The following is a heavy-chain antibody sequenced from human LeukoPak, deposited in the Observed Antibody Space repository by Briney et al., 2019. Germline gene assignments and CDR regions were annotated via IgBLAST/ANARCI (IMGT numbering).Heavy chain of an antibody. CDR1: GGSISNFY. CDR3: ARETTGAGTARPFDY. D-gene: IGHD6-13*01. CDR2: IYTSGST. J-gene: IGHJ4*02. Sequence: KPSGTLSLTCTVSGGSISNFYWSWIRQPAGKTLEWIGRIYTSGSTNYNPSLKSRVTMSVDTSKNQFSLKLSSVTAADTAVYFCARETTGAGTARPFDYWGQGTLVTVSS. V-gene: IGHV4-4*07.